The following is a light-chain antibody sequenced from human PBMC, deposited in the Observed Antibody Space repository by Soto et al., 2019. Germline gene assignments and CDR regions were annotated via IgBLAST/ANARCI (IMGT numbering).Light chain of an antibody. CDR2: AAS. Sequence: IQMTQSPSSLSASVGDRFTILCRASHGIRDDLGWYQQKPGKAPKLLIYAASILQSGVPLRFSGSGSGTNFTRSITSLQPEDSASYYCLQDYGYPWTFGQGTKVEVK. V-gene: IGKV1-6*01. CDR1: HGIRDD. CDR3: LQDYGYPWT. J-gene: IGKJ1*01.